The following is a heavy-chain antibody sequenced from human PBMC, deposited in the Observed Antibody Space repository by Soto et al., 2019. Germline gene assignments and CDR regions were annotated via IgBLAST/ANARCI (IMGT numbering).Heavy chain of an antibody. CDR1: GGSISSGGYY. D-gene: IGHD3-10*01. CDR3: ARGASGSGSYYVY. J-gene: IGHJ4*02. CDR2: IYYSGST. Sequence: QVQLQESGPGLVKPSQTLSLTCTVSGGSISSGGYYWSWIRQHPGKGLEWIGYIYYSGSTYYNPSLKSRVTISVDTSKNQFSLKRSSVTAADTAVYYCARGASGSGSYYVYWGQGTLVTVSS. V-gene: IGHV4-31*03.